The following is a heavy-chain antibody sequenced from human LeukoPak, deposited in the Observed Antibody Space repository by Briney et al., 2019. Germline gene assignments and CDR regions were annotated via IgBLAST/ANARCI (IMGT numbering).Heavy chain of an antibody. CDR1: GFTFSDHY. Sequence: GGSLRLSCAASGFTFSDHYMDWVRQAPGKGLEWVGRARNKANSYTTEYAASVKGRFTISRDDSKNSLYLQMNSLKTEDTAVYYCARGDFTVWGQGTLVTVSS. CDR2: ARNKANSYTT. CDR3: ARGDFTV. V-gene: IGHV3-72*01. J-gene: IGHJ4*02. D-gene: IGHD4-17*01.